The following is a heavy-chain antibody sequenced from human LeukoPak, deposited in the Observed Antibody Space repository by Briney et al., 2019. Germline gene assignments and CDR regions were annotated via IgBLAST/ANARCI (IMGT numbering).Heavy chain of an antibody. CDR3: AKDSRGYSYGNFDY. J-gene: IGHJ4*02. V-gene: IGHV3-7*03. Sequence: GGSLRLSCAASGFTFSSSWMTWARQAPGKGLEWVANIKQDGSEKYYVDSVKGRFTISRDNARNSLYLQMNSLRAEDTAVYYCAKDSRGYSYGNFDYWGQGTLVTVSS. D-gene: IGHD5-18*01. CDR1: GFTFSSSW. CDR2: IKQDGSEK.